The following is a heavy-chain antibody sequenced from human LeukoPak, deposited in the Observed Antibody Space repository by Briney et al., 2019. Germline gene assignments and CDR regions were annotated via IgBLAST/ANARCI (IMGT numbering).Heavy chain of an antibody. CDR2: IYSGGST. CDR3: ARDPNGDYAMDV. V-gene: IGHV3-66*01. Sequence: GGSLRLSCAASGFTFSSNYMSWVRQAPGKGLEWVSVIYSGGSTYYADSVKGRFTISRDNFKNTLYLQMNSLRADDTAVYYCARDPNGDYAMDVWGQGTTVTVSS. D-gene: IGHD4-17*01. J-gene: IGHJ6*02. CDR1: GFTFSSNY.